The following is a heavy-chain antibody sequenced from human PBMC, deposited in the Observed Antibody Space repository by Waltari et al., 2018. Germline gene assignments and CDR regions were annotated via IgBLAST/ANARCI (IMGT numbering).Heavy chain of an antibody. V-gene: IGHV4-34*01. CDR3: ARGPSGVYYYYYYYMDV. J-gene: IGHJ6*03. Sequence: QVQLQQWGAGLLKPSETLSLTCAVYGGSFSGYYWSWIRQPPGKGLEWIGEINHSGSTNYNPSLKSRVTISVDTSKNQFSLKLSSVTAADTAVYYCARGPSGVYYYYYYYMDVWGKGTTVTVSS. CDR2: INHSGST. CDR1: GGSFSGYY. D-gene: IGHD6-13*01.